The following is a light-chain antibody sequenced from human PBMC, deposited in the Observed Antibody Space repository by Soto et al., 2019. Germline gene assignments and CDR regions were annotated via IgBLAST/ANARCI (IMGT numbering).Light chain of an antibody. Sequence: QSALTQPPSASGSPGQSVAISCTGTSSDVGGYNYVSWYQQHPGKAPKLMIYEVNKRPSGVPDRFSGSKSGNTASLTVSGIQAEDEADYYCSSYAGSSHVFGTGTKLTV. CDR3: SSYAGSSHV. V-gene: IGLV2-8*01. CDR2: EVN. J-gene: IGLJ1*01. CDR1: SSDVGGYNY.